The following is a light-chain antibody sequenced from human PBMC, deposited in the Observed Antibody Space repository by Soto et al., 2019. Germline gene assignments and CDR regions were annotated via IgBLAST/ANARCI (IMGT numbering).Light chain of an antibody. Sequence: EVVMTQSPATLSVSLGERATLSCRASQSVNSKLAWYQQKPGQAPRLLIYDASNRATGIPARFSGSGSGTDFTLTISSLEPEDFAVYYCQQRSNWPPWTFGQGTKVDIK. CDR2: DAS. J-gene: IGKJ1*01. V-gene: IGKV3-11*01. CDR1: QSVNSK. CDR3: QQRSNWPPWT.